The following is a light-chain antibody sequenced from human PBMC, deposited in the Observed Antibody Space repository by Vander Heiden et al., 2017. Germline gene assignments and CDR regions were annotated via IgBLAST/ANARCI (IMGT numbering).Light chain of an antibody. V-gene: IGLV2-23*01. CDR3: CSYGRGNIYV. Sequence: QSALTQPASVSGSPGQSITISCTGTSRDAGSYKFVSWYQQSPGKAPKLLIYEGVKRPSGVSSRFSGSKSGSTASLTISGLQSEDEAEYYCCSYGRGNIYVFGGGT. CDR2: EGV. J-gene: IGLJ1*01. CDR1: SRDAGSYKF.